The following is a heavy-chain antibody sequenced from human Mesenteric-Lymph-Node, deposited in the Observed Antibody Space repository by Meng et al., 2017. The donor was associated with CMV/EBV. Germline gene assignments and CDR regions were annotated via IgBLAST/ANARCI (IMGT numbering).Heavy chain of an antibody. V-gene: IGHV4-39*01. D-gene: IGHD3-22*01. J-gene: IGHJ4*02. CDR3: ARRGNYDSDYSEY. CDR1: GDSISNSTYY. CDR2: VHHSGTT. Sequence: QRYAARGRVMPSGALSLSCIVSGDSISNSTYYWTCIRQPPGKGLEWIGIVHHSGTTYYNPSLKGRLTISVDTSANLFSLRLTTVTAADTATYYCARRGNYDSDYSEYWGQGTLVTVSS.